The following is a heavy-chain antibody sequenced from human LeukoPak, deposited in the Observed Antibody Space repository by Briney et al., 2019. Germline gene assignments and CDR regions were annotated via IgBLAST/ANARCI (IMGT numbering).Heavy chain of an antibody. CDR2: IYYSGSA. CDR1: GGSISSYY. V-gene: IGHV4-59*01. Sequence: SETLSLTCTVSGGSISSYYWSWIRQPPGKGLEWIGYIYYSGSASYNPSLKSRVTISVDTSKNQFSLKVRSVTAADTAVYYCARYTESYPHDALDIWGQGTMVTVSS. D-gene: IGHD1-26*01. CDR3: ARYTESYPHDALDI. J-gene: IGHJ3*02.